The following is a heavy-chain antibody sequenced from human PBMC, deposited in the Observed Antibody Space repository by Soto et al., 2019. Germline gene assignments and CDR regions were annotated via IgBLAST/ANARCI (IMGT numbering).Heavy chain of an antibody. J-gene: IGHJ4*02. D-gene: IGHD6-13*01. CDR3: ARYRVSGSRLYKFDY. Sequence: PSETLSLTCTVSGVTVSSDAYYWSWLRQTPGKGLEWIGNIYHTGSTYYSPSLKSRVDISLDKSKNQFSLWLSSVTAADTAVYYCARYRVSGSRLYKFDYWGQGTLVTVSS. CDR1: GVTVSSDAYY. V-gene: IGHV4-31*03. CDR2: IYHTGST.